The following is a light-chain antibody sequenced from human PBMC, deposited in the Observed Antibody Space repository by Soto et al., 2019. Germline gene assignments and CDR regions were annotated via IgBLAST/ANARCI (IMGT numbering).Light chain of an antibody. CDR1: QSVSSSY. J-gene: IGKJ1*01. Sequence: EIVLTQSPGTLSLSPGERATLSCRASQSVSSSYLAWYQQKPGQAPRLLIYGASSRATGIPDRFSGSGTGTDFTLTISRLEPEDFAVYYCQQSGRSPLTFGQATKVEL. CDR3: QQSGRSPLT. CDR2: GAS. V-gene: IGKV3-20*01.